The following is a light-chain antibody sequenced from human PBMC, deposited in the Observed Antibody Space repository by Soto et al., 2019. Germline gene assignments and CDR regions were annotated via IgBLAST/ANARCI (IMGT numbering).Light chain of an antibody. J-gene: IGKJ1*01. CDR3: QQSYSTPWT. CDR1: QSISSY. Sequence: DIQMTQSPSSLSASVGDRVTITCRASQSISSYVNWYQQKPGKAPKLLIYAASSLQSGVPSRFSGSGSGTDFALTIISLQPEDFASYYCQQSYSTPWTVGQGTKVEIK. CDR2: AAS. V-gene: IGKV1-39*01.